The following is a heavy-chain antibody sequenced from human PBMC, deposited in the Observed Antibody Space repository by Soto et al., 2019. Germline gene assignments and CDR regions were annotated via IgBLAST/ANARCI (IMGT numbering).Heavy chain of an antibody. V-gene: IGHV4-39*01. Sequence: QLQLQESGPGLVTPSETLSLTCSVSGDSVNSDNYSWGSIRQPPGKGLEWIASIYYRGNTYYNPSLKTPATMSLDKSKSQSLLKLQSATAAASAVCFCAGLEVLARITFYFGYWGQGTLVTVS. CDR1: GDSVNSDNYS. CDR3: AGLEVLARITFYFGY. J-gene: IGHJ4*02. D-gene: IGHD2-8*02. CDR2: IYYRGNT.